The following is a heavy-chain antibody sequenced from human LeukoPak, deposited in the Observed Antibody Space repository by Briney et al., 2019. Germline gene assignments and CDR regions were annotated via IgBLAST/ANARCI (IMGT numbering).Heavy chain of an antibody. Sequence: SVKVSCKASGYTFTGYYMHWVRQAPGQGLEWMGGIIPIFGTANYAQKFQGRVTITADKSTSTAYMELSSLRSEDTAVYYCAREGYCSGDSCYSFDSWGQGTLVTVSS. V-gene: IGHV1-69*06. CDR2: IIPIFGTA. CDR3: AREGYCSGDSCYSFDS. D-gene: IGHD2-15*01. CDR1: GYTFTGYY. J-gene: IGHJ4*02.